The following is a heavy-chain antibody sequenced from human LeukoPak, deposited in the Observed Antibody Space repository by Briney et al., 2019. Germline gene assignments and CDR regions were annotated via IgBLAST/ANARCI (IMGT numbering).Heavy chain of an antibody. J-gene: IGHJ4*02. CDR2: IKEDGSEK. D-gene: IGHD3-16*01. Sequence: GGSLRLSCAASGFTFSRYWMTWVRQAPGKGLEWVANIKEDGSEKYNVDSVKGRFIISRDNAKNSLYLQMKNLRGEDSAVYCCAGGLWTFDYWGQGILVTVSS. CDR1: GFTFSRYW. V-gene: IGHV3-7*04. CDR3: AGGLWTFDY.